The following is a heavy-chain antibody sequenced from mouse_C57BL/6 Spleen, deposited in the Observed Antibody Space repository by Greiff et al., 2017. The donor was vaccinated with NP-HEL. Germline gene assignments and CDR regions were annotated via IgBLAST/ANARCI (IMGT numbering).Heavy chain of an antibody. J-gene: IGHJ2*01. CDR3: ARRDDYDEDYFDY. CDR2: FHPYNDDT. D-gene: IGHD2-4*01. V-gene: IGHV1-47*01. Sequence: VMLVESGAELVKPGASVKMSCKASGYTFTTYPIEWMKQNHGKSLEWIGNFHPYNDDTKYNEKFKGKATLTVEKSSSTVYLELSRLTSDDSAVYDCARRDDYDEDYFDYWGQGTTLTVSS. CDR1: GYTFTTYP.